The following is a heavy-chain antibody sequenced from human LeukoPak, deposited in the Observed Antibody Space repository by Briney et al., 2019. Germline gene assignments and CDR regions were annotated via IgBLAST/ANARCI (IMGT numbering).Heavy chain of an antibody. CDR2: IDWDDTE. J-gene: IGHJ4*02. CDR1: GFALSTRAMC. D-gene: IGHD1-26*01. Sequence: SGPALVEPTQTLTLTCTFSGFALSTRAMCVNWIRQPPGKALEWLARIDWDDTEYYSTSLKTRLTISKDTSKSQVVLTMTNVDPVDTGTYYCARMFSSIEGTAMIDYWGQGTLVTVSS. V-gene: IGHV2-70*11. CDR3: ARMFSSIEGTAMIDY.